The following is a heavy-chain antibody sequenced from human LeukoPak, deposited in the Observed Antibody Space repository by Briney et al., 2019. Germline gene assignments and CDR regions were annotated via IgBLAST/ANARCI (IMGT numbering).Heavy chain of an antibody. D-gene: IGHD4-17*01. J-gene: IGHJ6*03. CDR3: ARGSGDMDV. Sequence: GGSLRLFCVASGFIFSDYYMSWIRQAPGRGREWVSYISSSGSTIYYADSVKGRFTISRDNAKNSLYLQMNSLRAEDAAVYYCARGSGDMDVWGKGTTVTISS. CDR2: ISSSGSTI. CDR1: GFIFSDYY. V-gene: IGHV3-11*04.